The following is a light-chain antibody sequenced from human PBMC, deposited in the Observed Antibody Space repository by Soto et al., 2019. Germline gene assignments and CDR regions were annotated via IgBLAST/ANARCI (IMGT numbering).Light chain of an antibody. CDR2: TAS. CDR3: QQANSFPWT. V-gene: IGKV1-12*01. J-gene: IGKJ1*01. CDR1: QDISSY. Sequence: DIQMTQSPSSLSASVGDKVTITCRASQDISSYLAWYQQKPGRAPKLLIYTASSLQSGVPSRFSGGGYGTDFSLTIISLQPEDFATYYCQQANSFPWTFGQGTKVEVK.